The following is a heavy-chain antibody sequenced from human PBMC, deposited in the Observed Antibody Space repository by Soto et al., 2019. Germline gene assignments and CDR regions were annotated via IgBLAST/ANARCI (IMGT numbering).Heavy chain of an antibody. CDR1: GGSISSYY. V-gene: IGHV4-59*01. D-gene: IGHD3-10*01. Sequence: SETLSLTCTVSGGSISSYYWSWIRQPPGKGLEWIGYIYYSGSTNYNPSLKSRVTISVDTSKNQFSLKLSSVTAAGTAVYYCAVLLSGSYYYYFDYWGQGTLVTVSS. CDR3: AVLLSGSYYYYFDY. J-gene: IGHJ4*02. CDR2: IYYSGST.